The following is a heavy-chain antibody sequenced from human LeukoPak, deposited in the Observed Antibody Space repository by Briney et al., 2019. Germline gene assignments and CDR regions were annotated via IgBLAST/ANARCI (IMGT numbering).Heavy chain of an antibody. CDR3: ARVLLLWFGELLPGWFDP. CDR1: GGSVSSGSYY. Sequence: PSETLSLTCTVSGGSVSSGSYYWSWIRQPPGKGLEWIGYIYYSGSTNYNPSLKSRVTISVDTSKNQFSLKLSSVTAADTAVYYCARVLLLWFGELLPGWFDPWGQGTLVTVSS. D-gene: IGHD3-10*01. J-gene: IGHJ5*02. CDR2: IYYSGST. V-gene: IGHV4-61*01.